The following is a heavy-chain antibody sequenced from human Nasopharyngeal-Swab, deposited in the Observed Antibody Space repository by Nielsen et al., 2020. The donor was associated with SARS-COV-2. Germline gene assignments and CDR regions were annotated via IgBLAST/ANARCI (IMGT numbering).Heavy chain of an antibody. D-gene: IGHD6-19*01. CDR2: IDTSGFAI. CDR3: ARDRGQWLAPYYFDY. J-gene: IGHJ4*02. Sequence: GGSLRLSCAASGFTFSDHSMSWIRQAPGKGLEWVAYIDTSGFAIHYADSVKGRFTISRDNAKNSLYLQMNSLRAEDTAVYYCARDRGQWLAPYYFDYWGQGTLVTVSS. CDR1: GFTFSDHS. V-gene: IGHV3-11*01.